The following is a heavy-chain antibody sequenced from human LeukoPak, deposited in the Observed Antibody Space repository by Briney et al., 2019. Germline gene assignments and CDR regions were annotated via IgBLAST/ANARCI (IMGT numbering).Heavy chain of an antibody. CDR1: GYTFTHYG. CDR3: AELGITMIGGV. Sequence: GGSLRLSCGISGYTFTHYGFHWVRQAPGKALEGVAYISYDGNNKYEDSVKGRFTISRDNAEKSLYLQMHSLSAEDTAVYYSAELGITMIGGVWGKGTTVTISS. D-gene: IGHD3-22*01. J-gene: IGHJ6*04. CDR2: ISYDGNNK. V-gene: IGHV3-30*18.